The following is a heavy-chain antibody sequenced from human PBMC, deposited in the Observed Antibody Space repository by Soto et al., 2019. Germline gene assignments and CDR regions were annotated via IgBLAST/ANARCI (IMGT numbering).Heavy chain of an antibody. V-gene: IGHV3-33*01. Sequence: QVQLVESGGGVVQPGRSLRLSCAASGFTFSSYGMHWVRQAPGKGLEWVAVIWYDGSNKYYADSVKGRFTISRDNSKNTLYLQMNSLRAEDTAVYYCARDHPYSGSTMSYYGMHVWGQGTTVTVSS. CDR1: GFTFSSYG. CDR2: IWYDGSNK. D-gene: IGHD1-26*01. J-gene: IGHJ6*02. CDR3: ARDHPYSGSTMSYYGMHV.